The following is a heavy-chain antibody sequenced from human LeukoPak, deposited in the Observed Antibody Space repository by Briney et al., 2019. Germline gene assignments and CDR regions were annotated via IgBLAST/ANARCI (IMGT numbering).Heavy chain of an antibody. V-gene: IGHV4-39*07. J-gene: IGHJ5*02. CDR1: GTSISSYY. Sequence: SETLSLTCTVSGTSISSYYWSWIRQPPGKGLEWIGSIYYSGSTYYNPSLKSRVTISVDTSKNQFSLKLSSVTAADTAVYYCARAPPRLYSSGWYWFDPWGQGTLVTVSS. CDR3: ARAPPRLYSSGWYWFDP. D-gene: IGHD6-19*01. CDR2: IYYSGST.